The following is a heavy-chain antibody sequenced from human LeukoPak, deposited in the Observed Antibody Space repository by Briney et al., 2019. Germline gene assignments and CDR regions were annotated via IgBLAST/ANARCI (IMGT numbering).Heavy chain of an antibody. CDR3: ARLYSSCPRGRPMIAFDI. CDR1: GYTFTGYY. V-gene: IGHV1-2*02. D-gene: IGHD6-6*01. J-gene: IGHJ3*02. Sequence: GASVKVSCKASGYTFTGYYMHWVRQAPGQGLEWMGWINPNSGGTNYAQKFQGRVTMTRDTSISTAYMELSRLRSDDTAVYYCARLYSSCPRGRPMIAFDIWGQGTMVTVSS. CDR2: INPNSGGT.